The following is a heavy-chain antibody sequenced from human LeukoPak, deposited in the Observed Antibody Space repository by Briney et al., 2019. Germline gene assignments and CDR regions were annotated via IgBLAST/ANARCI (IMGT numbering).Heavy chain of an antibody. V-gene: IGHV1-69*05. CDR2: IMPLFGTA. J-gene: IGHJ5*02. CDR1: GGTFNNSA. D-gene: IGHD4-17*01. CDR3: ARDVHGDYGSGWFDP. Sequence: SVKVTCKTSGGTFNNSAISWVRQAPGQGLEWLGGIMPLFGTAGYAQKFQGRVTITKDESTRTVYLELTSLTSDDTAVYYCARDVHGDYGSGWFDPWGQGTLVSVSS.